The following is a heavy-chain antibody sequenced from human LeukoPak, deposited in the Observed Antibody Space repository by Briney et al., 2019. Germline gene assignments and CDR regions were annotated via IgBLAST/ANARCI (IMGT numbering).Heavy chain of an antibody. J-gene: IGHJ4*02. CDR1: GFSFGTYS. D-gene: IGHD4-17*01. CDR2: IDSSSTYT. CDR3: ARGTPVTTRMTDY. V-gene: IGHV3-21*05. Sequence: GGSLRLSCAVSGFSFGTYSMNWVRQAPGKGLEWISYIDSSSTYTNYADSVKGRLTISRDNAKNSLYLQMNSLRAEDTAVYYCARGTPVTTRMTDYWGQGTLVTVSS.